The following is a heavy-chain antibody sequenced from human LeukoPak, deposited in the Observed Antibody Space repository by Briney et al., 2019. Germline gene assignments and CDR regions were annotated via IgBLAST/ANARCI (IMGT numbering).Heavy chain of an antibody. CDR2: LNPNSGVT. CDR1: GYTFTGYY. Sequence: ASVKVSCKASGYTFTGYYIHWVRQAPGQGLEWMGWLNPNSGVTNYAQKFQGRVTMTGDTSISTAYMELSRLRSDDTAVYYCARAGNGDDYSFDYWGQGTLVTVSS. V-gene: IGHV1-2*02. J-gene: IGHJ4*02. CDR3: ARAGNGDDYSFDY. D-gene: IGHD4-17*01.